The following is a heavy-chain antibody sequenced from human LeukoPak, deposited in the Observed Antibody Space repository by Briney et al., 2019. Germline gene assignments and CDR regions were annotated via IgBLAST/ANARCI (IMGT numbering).Heavy chain of an antibody. CDR1: GFTFSNYN. D-gene: IGHD4-17*01. J-gene: IGHJ4*02. V-gene: IGHV3-21*01. Sequence: GGSLRLSCAASGFTFSNYNMNWVRQSPEKGLEWVSSITSGTTYIYYADSVRGRFTLSRDNAKNSLYLQMNSLRPDDTAVYYCARDYGDYWGQGTLVTVSS. CDR3: ARDYGDY. CDR2: ITSGTTYI.